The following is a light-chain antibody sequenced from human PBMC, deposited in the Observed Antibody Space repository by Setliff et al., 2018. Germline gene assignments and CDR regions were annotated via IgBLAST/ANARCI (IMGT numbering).Light chain of an antibody. CDR2: DVS. Sequence: SVLTQPPSASGSPGQSVTISCTGTSSDVGGYNYVSWYQQHPGKAPKLIIYDVSQRPSGVPDRFSGSKSGNTASLTVSGLQTEDEADYYCNSYAGSTWVFGGGTQLTVL. V-gene: IGLV2-8*01. CDR3: NSYAGSTWV. J-gene: IGLJ3*02. CDR1: SSDVGGYNY.